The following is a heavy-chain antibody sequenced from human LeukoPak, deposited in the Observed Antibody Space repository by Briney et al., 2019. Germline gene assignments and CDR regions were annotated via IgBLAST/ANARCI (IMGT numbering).Heavy chain of an antibody. CDR1: GGSISSSSYY. J-gene: IGHJ4*02. CDR3: ARPRSSRDSSSWYYFDY. Sequence: SETLSLTCTVSGGSISSSSYYWGWIRQPPGKGPEWIGSIYYSGSTYYNPSLKSRVTISVDTSKNQFSLKLSSVTAADTAVYYCARPRSSRDSSSWYYFDYWGQGTLVTVSS. V-gene: IGHV4-39*01. D-gene: IGHD6-13*01. CDR2: IYYSGST.